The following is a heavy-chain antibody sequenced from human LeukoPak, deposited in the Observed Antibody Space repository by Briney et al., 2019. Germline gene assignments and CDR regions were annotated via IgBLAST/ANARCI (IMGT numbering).Heavy chain of an antibody. D-gene: IGHD2-2*02. Sequence: PSETLSLTCTVSGGSISNYYWSWIRQPPGKGLEWIGYIYTSGSTNYNPSLKSRVTISVDTSKNQFSLKLSSVTAADTAVYYCARFSSENIVVVPAAIRGWGKYYFDYWGQGTLVTVSS. CDR1: GGSISNYY. CDR2: IYTSGST. CDR3: ARFSSENIVVVPAAIRGWGKYYFDY. V-gene: IGHV4-4*09. J-gene: IGHJ4*02.